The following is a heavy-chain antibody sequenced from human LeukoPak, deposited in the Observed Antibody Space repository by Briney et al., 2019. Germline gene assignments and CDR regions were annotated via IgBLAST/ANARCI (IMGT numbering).Heavy chain of an antibody. J-gene: IGHJ4*02. CDR2: ISGYNGKT. D-gene: IGHD5/OR15-5a*01. CDR3: ARETSLSLRSFDY. V-gene: IGHV1-18*01. Sequence: ASVKVSCKASGYTFTSYGISWVRQASGQGLEWMGWISGYNGKTKYAQKLQGRVTMTTDTSTSTAYMELRSLRSEDTAVYYCARETSLSLRSFDYWGQGTLVTVSS. CDR1: GYTFTSYG.